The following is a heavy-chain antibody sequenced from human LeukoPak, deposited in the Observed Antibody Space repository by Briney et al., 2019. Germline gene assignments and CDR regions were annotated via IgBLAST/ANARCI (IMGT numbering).Heavy chain of an antibody. CDR1: RGTFSSYA. V-gene: IGHV1-69*04. CDR3: ARVLGVVVPAAGTNYFDY. D-gene: IGHD2-2*01. CDR2: IIPIFGIA. J-gene: IGHJ4*02. Sequence: SVKVSCKASRGTFSSYAISWVRQAPGQGLEWMGRIIPIFGIANYAQKFQGRVTITADKSTSTAYMELSSLRSEDTAVYYCARVLGVVVPAAGTNYFDYWGQGALVTVSS.